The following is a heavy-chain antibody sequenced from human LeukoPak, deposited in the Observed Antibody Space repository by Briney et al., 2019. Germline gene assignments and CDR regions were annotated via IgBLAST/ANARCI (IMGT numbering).Heavy chain of an antibody. D-gene: IGHD2-15*01. CDR1: GFTFSDYD. V-gene: IGHV3-23*01. CDR3: ASTQRGDYFDY. J-gene: IGHJ4*02. Sequence: GGSLRLSCAGSGFTFSDYDMNWVRQAPGKGLEWVSAISGSGGSTYYADSVKGRFTISRDKSKNTLYLQMNSLRAEDTAVYYCASTQRGDYFDYWGQGTLVTVSS. CDR2: ISGSGGST.